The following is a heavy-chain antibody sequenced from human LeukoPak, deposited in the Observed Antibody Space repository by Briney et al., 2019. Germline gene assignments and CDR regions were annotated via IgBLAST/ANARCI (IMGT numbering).Heavy chain of an antibody. CDR1: GFTFSSYG. D-gene: IGHD3-22*01. CDR2: ISYDGSNK. J-gene: IGHJ4*02. CDR3: AKDGASSYYYDSSSYYGFDY. Sequence: GRSLRLSCAASGFTFSSYGMHWDRQAPGKGLEWVAVISYDGSNKYHADSVKGRFTISRDNSKNTLYLQMNSLRAEDTAVYYCAKDGASSYYYDSSSYYGFDYWGQGTLVTVSS. V-gene: IGHV3-30*18.